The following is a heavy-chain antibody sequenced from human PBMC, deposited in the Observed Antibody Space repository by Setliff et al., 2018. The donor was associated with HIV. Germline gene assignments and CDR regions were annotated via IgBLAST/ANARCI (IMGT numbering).Heavy chain of an antibody. D-gene: IGHD1-26*01. V-gene: IGHV1-2*02. J-gene: IGHJ3*02. CDR3: ARDEERRGPPGI. Sequence: ASVKVSCKASGYRFIDYYMHRLRQAPGQGLEWVGGCNPKRGDSFYAQKFQGRVTMTRDTSISTAYMEVSRLRSDDTAVYYCARDEERRGPPGIWGQGTMVTVSS. CDR2: CNPKRGDS. CDR1: GYRFIDYY.